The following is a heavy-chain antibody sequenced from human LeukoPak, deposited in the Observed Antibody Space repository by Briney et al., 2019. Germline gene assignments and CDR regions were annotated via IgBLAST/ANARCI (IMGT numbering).Heavy chain of an antibody. CDR1: GASISSSSYY. D-gene: IGHD6-13*01. Sequence: SETLSLTCTVSGASISSSSYYWGWIRQPPGKRLEWIGNIYYSGNTYYNPSLKSRVTISVDTSKDQFSLKLTSVTAADTAIYYCARDPAWAADSLHWVDPWGQGTRVTVSS. J-gene: IGHJ5*02. CDR3: ARDPAWAADSLHWVDP. V-gene: IGHV4-39*02. CDR2: IYYSGNT.